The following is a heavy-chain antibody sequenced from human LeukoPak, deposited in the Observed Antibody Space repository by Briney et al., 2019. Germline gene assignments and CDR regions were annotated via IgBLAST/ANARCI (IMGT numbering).Heavy chain of an antibody. J-gene: IGHJ4*02. Sequence: GGSLRLSCAASGFTFSSYGMHWVRQAPGKGLEWVAVIWYDGNNKYYADSVKGRFTISRDNSKSTLYLQINSLRAEDTAVYYCARDQALARKYGDSLSYWGQGTLVTVSS. D-gene: IGHD4-17*01. V-gene: IGHV3-33*01. CDR3: ARDQALARKYGDSLSY. CDR2: IWYDGNNK. CDR1: GFTFSSYG.